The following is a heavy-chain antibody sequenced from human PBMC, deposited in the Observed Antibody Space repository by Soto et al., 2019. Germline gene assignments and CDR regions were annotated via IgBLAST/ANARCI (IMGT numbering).Heavy chain of an antibody. CDR2: ISGSGDRT. J-gene: IGHJ4*02. V-gene: IGHV3-23*01. Sequence: LRLSCAASGFAFNDFAMSWVRQAPGKGPEWLSTISGSGDRTFHSDSVKGRFDISRDNSNNKMFLQMNSLRAEDTAIYYCAKGASHAPFEKWGRGTLVTVSS. CDR3: AKGASHAPFEK. CDR1: GFAFNDFA.